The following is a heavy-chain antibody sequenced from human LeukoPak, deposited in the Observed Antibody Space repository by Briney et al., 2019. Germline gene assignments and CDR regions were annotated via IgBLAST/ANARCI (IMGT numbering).Heavy chain of an antibody. Sequence: SQTLSLTCTVSGGSVSSGPYYWSWIRQPPGEGLEWIGWENNYNVSLKSRVIISVDRSKSQFSLTFISVTAADTAVYFCARETAERYRGSYFDYWGQGALVTVSS. CDR1: GGSVSSGPYY. D-gene: IGHD1-26*01. V-gene: IGHV4-30-2*01. CDR2: EN. CDR3: ARETAERYRGSYFDY. J-gene: IGHJ4*02.